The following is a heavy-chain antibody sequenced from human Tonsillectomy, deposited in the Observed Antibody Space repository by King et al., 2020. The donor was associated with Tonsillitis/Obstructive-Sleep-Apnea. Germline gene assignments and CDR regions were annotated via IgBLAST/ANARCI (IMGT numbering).Heavy chain of an antibody. Sequence: VQLVESGAEMKKAGESLKISCKGSGYRFANYWIVWLRQKPGKGLAWMGVIRPRDSDSKYRPSFQGQVTVSADKSISTAYLQWSSLKVSDSATYYCARLSNVDFWALTFDYWGQGTQVTVSS. CDR1: GYRFANYW. J-gene: IGHJ4*02. D-gene: IGHD3/OR15-3a*01. CDR3: ARLSNVDFWALTFDY. CDR2: IRPRDSDS. V-gene: IGHV5-51*01.